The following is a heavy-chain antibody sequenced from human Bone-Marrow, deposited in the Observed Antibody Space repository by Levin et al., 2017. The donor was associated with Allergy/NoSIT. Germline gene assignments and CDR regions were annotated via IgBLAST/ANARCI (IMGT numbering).Heavy chain of an antibody. V-gene: IGHV4-39*02. Sequence: SETLSLTCTVSGASISPNNYYWGWLRQPPGKGRDWIVSIYYSYSTYSTPSLNRLVTISVNTSKTQFSQKVRFGTAADTAVYYCGRDAAVDDGGGEKYRGARDGWGQGTTVTVSS. D-gene: IGHD2-21*01. CDR3: GRDAAVDDGGGEKYRGARDG. CDR1: GASISPNNYY. CDR2: IYYSYST. J-gene: IGHJ6*02.